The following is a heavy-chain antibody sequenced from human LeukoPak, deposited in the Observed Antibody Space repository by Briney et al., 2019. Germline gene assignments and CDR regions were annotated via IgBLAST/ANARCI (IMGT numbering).Heavy chain of an antibody. D-gene: IGHD5-24*01. J-gene: IGHJ4*02. CDR1: EFTVSRNY. CDR2: IFSNGDT. CDR3: TRDQMNY. Sequence: GGSLRLSCTASEFTVSRNYMLWVRQAPGKGLEWVSLIFSNGDTHYADSVKGRYTISRDTSKNTVSLQMNSLRVEDTAMYYCTRDQMNYWGQGTLVTVSS. V-gene: IGHV3-53*01.